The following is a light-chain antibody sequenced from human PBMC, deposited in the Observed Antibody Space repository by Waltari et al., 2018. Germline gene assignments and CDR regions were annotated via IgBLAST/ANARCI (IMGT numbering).Light chain of an antibody. CDR2: EVS. CDR3: SSYAGRNNLV. J-gene: IGLJ2*01. Sequence: QSALTQPPSASGSPGQSVTISCPGTSRYVGSYNYVSWYQQHPGKAPKLMIYEVSKRPSGVPDRFSGSKSGNTASLTVSGLQAEDETDYYCSSYAGRNNLVFGGGTKLTVL. CDR1: SRYVGSYNY. V-gene: IGLV2-8*01.